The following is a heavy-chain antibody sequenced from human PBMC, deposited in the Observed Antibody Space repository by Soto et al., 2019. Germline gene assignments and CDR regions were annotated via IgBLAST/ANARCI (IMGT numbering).Heavy chain of an antibody. J-gene: IGHJ6*02. D-gene: IGHD2-15*01. CDR2: IWYDGSNK. Sequence: QVQLVESGGGVVQPGRSLRLSCAASGFTFSSYGMHWVRQAPGKGLEWVAVIWYDGSNKYYADSVKGRFTISRDNSKNTLYLKMNSLRAEDTAVYYCASEYCSGGSCYSYGMAVWGQGTTVTVSS. V-gene: IGHV3-33*01. CDR1: GFTFSSYG. CDR3: ASEYCSGGSCYSYGMAV.